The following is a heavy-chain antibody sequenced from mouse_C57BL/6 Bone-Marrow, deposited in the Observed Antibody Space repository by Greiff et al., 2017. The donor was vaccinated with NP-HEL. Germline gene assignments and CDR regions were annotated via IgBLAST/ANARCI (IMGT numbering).Heavy chain of an antibody. CDR3: ARDLDYYAMDY. CDR2: ISSGGSYT. V-gene: IGHV5-6*01. J-gene: IGHJ4*01. Sequence: VQLKESGGDLVKPGGSLKLSCAASGFTFSSYGMSWVRQTPDKRLEWVATISSGGSYTYYPDSVKGRFTISRDNAKNTLYLQMSSLKSEDTAMYYCARDLDYYAMDYWGQGTSVTVSS. CDR1: GFTFSSYG.